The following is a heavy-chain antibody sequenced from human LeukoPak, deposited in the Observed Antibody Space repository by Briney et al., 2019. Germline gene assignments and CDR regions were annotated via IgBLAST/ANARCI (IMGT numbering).Heavy chain of an antibody. CDR3: ARGRAGIHR. Sequence: PSETLSLTCTVSGGSITSYYWSWIRQPPGKGLEWIGYINYSRNMDKDNTEYSPSLKSRVTMSLDTSKNHCSLNLTSVTAADSAVYYCARGRAGIHRWGQGTLVIVSS. CDR2: INYSRNMDKDNT. V-gene: IGHV4-59*01. J-gene: IGHJ4*02. D-gene: IGHD1-1*01. CDR1: GGSITSYY.